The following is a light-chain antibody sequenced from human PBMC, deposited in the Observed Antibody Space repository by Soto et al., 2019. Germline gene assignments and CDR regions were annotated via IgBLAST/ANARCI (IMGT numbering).Light chain of an antibody. J-gene: IGKJ4*01. CDR3: QQVKHYPLT. CDR2: SAS. Sequence: DIQLTQSPSFLSASVGDRVTITCRASHDISTHLAWYPQKPGRAPKLLIFSASTLQSGVPSGFSGSRSGTEFTLTITSLQPEAFATSYCQQVKHYPLTFGGGTKVEIK. V-gene: IGKV1-9*01. CDR1: HDISTH.